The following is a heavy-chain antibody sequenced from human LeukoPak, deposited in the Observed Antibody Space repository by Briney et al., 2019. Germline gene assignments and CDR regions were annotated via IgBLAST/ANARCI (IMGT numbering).Heavy chain of an antibody. V-gene: IGHV1-18*01. D-gene: IGHD3-3*02. CDR2: ISAYNGNT. Sequence: ASVKVSCKASGYTFTSYDINWVRQATGQGLEWMGWISAYNGNTNYAQKLQGRVTMTTDTSTSTAYMELRSLRSDDTAVYFCARDYILPLETDNGDGFAIWGQGTVVSVSS. CDR3: ARDYILPLETDNGDGFAI. J-gene: IGHJ3*02. CDR1: GYTFTSYD.